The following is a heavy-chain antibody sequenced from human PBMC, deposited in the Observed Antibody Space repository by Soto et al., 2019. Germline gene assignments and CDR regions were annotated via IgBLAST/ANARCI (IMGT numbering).Heavy chain of an antibody. CDR1: GYTFTSYG. J-gene: IGHJ3*02. CDR2: ISAYNGNT. CDR3: ARTYYFDSSGYYLARYGVFDI. Sequence: GASVKVSCKASGYTFTSYGISWVRQAPGQGLEWMGWISAYNGNTNYAQKLQGRVTMTTDTSTSTAYMELRSLRSDDTAVYYCARTYYFDSSGYYLARYGVFDIGGQGKMVTVSS. V-gene: IGHV1-18*01. D-gene: IGHD3-22*01.